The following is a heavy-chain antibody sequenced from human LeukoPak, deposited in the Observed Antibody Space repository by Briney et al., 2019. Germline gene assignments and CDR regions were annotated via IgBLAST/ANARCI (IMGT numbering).Heavy chain of an antibody. CDR3: VADSGYWRTEH. CDR2: INHSGST. CDR1: GGSFSGYY. J-gene: IGHJ1*01. V-gene: IGHV4-34*01. Sequence: SETLSLTCAVYGGSFSGYYWSWIRQPPGKGLEWIGEINHSGSTNYNPSPKSRVTISLDTSQKQFSLKLSSVTAADTAVYYCVADSGYWRTEHWGQGTLVTVSS. D-gene: IGHD3-22*01.